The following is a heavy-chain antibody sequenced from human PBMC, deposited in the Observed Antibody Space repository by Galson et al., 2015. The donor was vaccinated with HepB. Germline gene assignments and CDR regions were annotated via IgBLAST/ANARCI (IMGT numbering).Heavy chain of an antibody. CDR1: GGTFSSYT. V-gene: IGHV1-69*02. CDR3: ASNLPDYYDSSGLDAFDI. J-gene: IGHJ3*02. Sequence: SVKVSCKASGGTFSSYTISWVRQAPGQGLEWMGRIIPILGIANYAQKFQGRVTITADKSTSTAYMELSSLRSEDTAVYYCASNLPDYYDSSGLDAFDIWGQGTMVTVSS. CDR2: IIPILGIA. D-gene: IGHD3-22*01.